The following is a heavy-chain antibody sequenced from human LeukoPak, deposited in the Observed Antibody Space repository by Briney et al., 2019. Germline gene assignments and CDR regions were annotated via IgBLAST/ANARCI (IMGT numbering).Heavy chain of an antibody. CDR1: GFSFRSYW. D-gene: IGHD2-15*01. V-gene: IGHV3-7*01. CDR2: INQDGSEK. CDR3: ARTSGSCYNY. J-gene: IGHJ4*02. Sequence: GGSLRLSCAASGFSFRSYWMSWVRQAPGKGLEWLININQDGSEKYYVDSVKGRFTISRDNAKNSLYLQMNSLRAEDTAVYYCARTSGSCYNYCGQGTLVTVSS.